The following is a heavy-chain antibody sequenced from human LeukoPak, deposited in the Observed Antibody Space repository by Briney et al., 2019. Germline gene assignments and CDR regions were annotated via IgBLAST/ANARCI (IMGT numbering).Heavy chain of an antibody. CDR2: ISYDGSNK. D-gene: IGHD6-19*01. Sequence: GGSLRLSCAASGFTFSSYGMHWVRQAPGKGLEWVAVISYDGSNKYYADSVKGRFTISRDNSKNTLYLQMNSLRAEDTAVYYCARGVRIAVAGYIDYWGQGTLVTASS. J-gene: IGHJ4*02. CDR1: GFTFSSYG. V-gene: IGHV3-30*03. CDR3: ARGVRIAVAGYIDY.